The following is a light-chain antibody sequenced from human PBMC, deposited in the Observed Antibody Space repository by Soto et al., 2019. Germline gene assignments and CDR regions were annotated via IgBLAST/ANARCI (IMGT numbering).Light chain of an antibody. Sequence: QSALTQPASVSGSPGQSITISCTGTSSDVGGYNYVSWYQQHPGKAPKLMIYDVSNRPSGVSNRFSGSKSGNTASLTISGLLAEDEADHYCSSYTSSSILFGGGTKLTVL. V-gene: IGLV2-14*01. J-gene: IGLJ2*01. CDR3: SSYTSSSIL. CDR1: SSDVGGYNY. CDR2: DVS.